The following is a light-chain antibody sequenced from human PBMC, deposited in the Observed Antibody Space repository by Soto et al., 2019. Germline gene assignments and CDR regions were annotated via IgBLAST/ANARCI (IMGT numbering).Light chain of an antibody. CDR1: QSISVDY. CDR2: GAS. V-gene: IGKV3-20*01. J-gene: IGKJ1*01. Sequence: EIVLTQSPDTLSLSPGERATLSCRASQSISVDYLAWYQQKPGQPPRLLIYGASSRATGIADRFSASGSGTDFTLTISRLEPEDFAVYYCQQYGSSPPGTFGQGTKVEIK. CDR3: QQYGSSPPGT.